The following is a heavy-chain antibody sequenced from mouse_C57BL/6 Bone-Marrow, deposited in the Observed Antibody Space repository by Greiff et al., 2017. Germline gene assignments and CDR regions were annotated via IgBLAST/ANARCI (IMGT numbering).Heavy chain of an antibody. V-gene: IGHV1-20*01. CDR2: INPYNGAT. D-gene: IGHD1-1*01. CDR3: ARMSTGDAMDY. CDR1: GYSFTGYF. J-gene: IGHJ4*01. Sequence: EVQLQQSGPELVKPGDSVKISCKASGYSFTGYFMNWVMQSHGKSLEWIGRINPYNGATFYNQKFKGKATLTVDKSSSTAHMELRRLTSEDSAVDYCARMSTGDAMDYWGQGTSVTVSS.